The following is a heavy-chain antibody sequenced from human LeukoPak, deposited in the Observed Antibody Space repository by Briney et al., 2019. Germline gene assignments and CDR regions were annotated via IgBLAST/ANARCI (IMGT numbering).Heavy chain of an antibody. CDR2: IYYSGST. J-gene: IGHJ4*02. CDR3: ARGVLLNSGYDYLPHFDY. D-gene: IGHD5-12*01. Sequence: SETLSLTCTVSGGSISSGGYYWSWIRQHPGKGLEWIGYIYYSGSTYYNPSLKSRVTISVDTSKNQFSLKLSSVTAADTAVYYWARGVLLNSGYDYLPHFDYWGQGTLVTVSS. V-gene: IGHV4-31*03. CDR1: GGSISSGGYY.